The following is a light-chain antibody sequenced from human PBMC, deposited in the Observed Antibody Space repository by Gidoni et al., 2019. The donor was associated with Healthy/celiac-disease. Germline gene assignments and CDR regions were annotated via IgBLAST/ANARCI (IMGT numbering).Light chain of an antibody. Sequence: ITCRASQSISSYLNWYQQKPGQAPKLLIYAASSLQSGVPSRFSGSGSGTDFTLTISSLQPEDFATYYCQQSYSTPPWTFGQGTKVEIK. CDR1: QSISSY. CDR3: QQSYSTPPWT. CDR2: AAS. V-gene: IGKV1-39*01. J-gene: IGKJ1*01.